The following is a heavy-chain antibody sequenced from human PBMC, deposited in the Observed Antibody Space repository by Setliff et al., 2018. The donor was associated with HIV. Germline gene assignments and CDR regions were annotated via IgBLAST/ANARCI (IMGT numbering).Heavy chain of an antibody. CDR3: ARDRGSYNFWSGLARGDNWFDP. V-gene: IGHV4-59*01. Sequence: SETLSLTCNVSGGSISTYYWSWIRQPPGKGLEWLGYVSYSGSTNFNPSLESRLAMSVDMSKNQFSLNLTSVTAADTAVYYCARDRGSYNFWSGLARGDNWFDPWGQGTLVTVSS. CDR2: VSYSGST. D-gene: IGHD3-3*01. CDR1: GGSISTYY. J-gene: IGHJ5*02.